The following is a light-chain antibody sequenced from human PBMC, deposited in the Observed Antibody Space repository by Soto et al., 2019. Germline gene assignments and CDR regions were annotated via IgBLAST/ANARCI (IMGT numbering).Light chain of an antibody. Sequence: QSALTQPAPVSGSPGQSITISCTGTSSDVGRYNYVSWYQQHPGKAPKVMIYDVNNRPSGVSNRFSGSKSGNTASLTISGLQAEDEAHYYCSSYTSSSTPFVFGTGTKLTVL. J-gene: IGLJ1*01. CDR1: SSDVGRYNY. CDR2: DVN. CDR3: SSYTSSSTPFV. V-gene: IGLV2-14*03.